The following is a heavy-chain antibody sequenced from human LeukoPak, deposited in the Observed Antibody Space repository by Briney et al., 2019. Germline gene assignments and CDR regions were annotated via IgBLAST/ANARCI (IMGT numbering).Heavy chain of an antibody. D-gene: IGHD4-23*01. CDR1: GFPFSDYY. Sequence: GGSLRLFCAASGFPFSDYYMSWIRQAPGKGLGGDSYISRGGSTIYYADSVTGRFTISRDNAKNSLYLQMSSLRAEDTAVYYCARGGNPFDYWGQGTLVTVSS. J-gene: IGHJ4*02. V-gene: IGHV3-11*04. CDR2: ISRGGSTI. CDR3: ARGGNPFDY.